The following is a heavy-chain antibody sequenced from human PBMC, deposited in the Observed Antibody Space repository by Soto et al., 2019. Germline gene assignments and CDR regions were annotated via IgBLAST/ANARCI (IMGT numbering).Heavy chain of an antibody. D-gene: IGHD5-12*01. CDR1: GGSFSGYY. Sequence: PSETLSLTCAVYGGSFSGYYWSWIRQPPGKGLEWIGEINHSGSTDYNPSLKSRVTISVDTSKNQFSLKLSSVTAADTAVYYCARGRVATAAYYYYGMDVWGQGTTVTVSS. J-gene: IGHJ6*02. CDR3: ARGRVATAAYYYYGMDV. CDR2: INHSGST. V-gene: IGHV4-34*01.